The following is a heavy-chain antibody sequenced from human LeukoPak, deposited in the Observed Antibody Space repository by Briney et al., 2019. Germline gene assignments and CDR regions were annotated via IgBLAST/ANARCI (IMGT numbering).Heavy chain of an antibody. V-gene: IGHV3-23*01. CDR1: GFTFSSYA. J-gene: IGHJ4*02. CDR3: AKGRRNLGGLHHFDY. D-gene: IGHD5-24*01. Sequence: GGSLRLSCTASGFTFSSYAMSWVRQAPGKGLEWVSAISGSGGSTYYADSVKGRFTISRDNSKNTLYLQMNSLRAEDAAVYYCAKGRRNLGGLHHFDYWGQGTLVTVSS. CDR2: ISGSGGST.